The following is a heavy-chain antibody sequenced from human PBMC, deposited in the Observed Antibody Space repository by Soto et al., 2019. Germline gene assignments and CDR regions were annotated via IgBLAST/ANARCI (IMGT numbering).Heavy chain of an antibody. D-gene: IGHD6-19*01. V-gene: IGHV3-13*04. J-gene: IGHJ3*02. Sequence: PGGSLRLSCSASGFTFSSYDMHWVRQGPGKGLEWVSAIGTAGDTNYAGSVKGRFTISRDNAKNSLCLQMNSLRAEDTAVYYCASTVAVAGTEAFDIWGQGTMVTVSS. CDR2: IGTAGDT. CDR3: ASTVAVAGTEAFDI. CDR1: GFTFSSYD.